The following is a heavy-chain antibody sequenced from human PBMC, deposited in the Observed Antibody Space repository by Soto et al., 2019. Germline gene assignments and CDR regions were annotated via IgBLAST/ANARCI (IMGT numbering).Heavy chain of an antibody. Sequence: PGGSLRLSCVASGFTIENSVMHWVRQTPGKGLMSVSRITGAGDGTLYADSVQGRFTISRDNAKNTVYLHMTGLRVEEKAVYYCARAQKWRQLSLNVFDLWVQGTTVTVSS. J-gene: IGHJ3*01. CDR2: ITGAGDGT. CDR3: ARAQKWRQLSLNVFDL. V-gene: IGHV3-74*01. D-gene: IGHD5-18*01. CDR1: GFTIENSV.